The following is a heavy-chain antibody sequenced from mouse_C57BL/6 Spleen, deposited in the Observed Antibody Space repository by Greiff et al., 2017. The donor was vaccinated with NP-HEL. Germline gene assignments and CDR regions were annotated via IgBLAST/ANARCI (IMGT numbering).Heavy chain of an antibody. CDR1: GFNIKDDY. CDR2: IDPENGDT. Sequence: VQLQQSGAELVRPGASVKLSCTASGFNIKDDYMHWVKQRPEQGLEWIGWIDPENGDTEYASKFQGKATITADTSSNTAYLQLSSLTSEDTAVYYCTKTGTVAWFAYWGQGTLVTVSA. V-gene: IGHV14-4*01. D-gene: IGHD4-1*01. J-gene: IGHJ3*01. CDR3: TKTGTVAWFAY.